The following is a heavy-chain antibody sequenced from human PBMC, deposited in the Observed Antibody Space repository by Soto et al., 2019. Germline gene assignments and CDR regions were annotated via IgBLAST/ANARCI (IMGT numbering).Heavy chain of an antibody. CDR2: IYPGDSDT. CDR1: GHRFPSYW. D-gene: IGHD6-13*01. J-gene: IGHJ6*02. CDR3: ARGQPYYYGMEV. Sequence: ESLQVSCNASGHRFPSYWIVWVRQMPGKGLEWMGIIYPGDSDTRYSPSFQGQVTISADKSISTDYLQWSSLKASDTAMYYCARGQPYYYGMEVWGQGTTVTVSS. V-gene: IGHV5-51*01.